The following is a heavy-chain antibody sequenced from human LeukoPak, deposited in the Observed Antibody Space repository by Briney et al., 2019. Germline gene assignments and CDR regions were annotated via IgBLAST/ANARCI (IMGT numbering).Heavy chain of an antibody. V-gene: IGHV4-39*07. CDR2: IYYSGST. D-gene: IGHD2/OR15-2a*01. Sequence: SETLSLTCTVSGGSISSSSYYWGWIRQPPGKGLEWIGSIYYSGSTYYNPSLKSRVTISVDTSKNQFSLKLSSVTAADTAVYYCARIPPRILSGMDVWGKGTTVTVSS. CDR1: GGSISSSSYY. J-gene: IGHJ6*04. CDR3: ARIPPRILSGMDV.